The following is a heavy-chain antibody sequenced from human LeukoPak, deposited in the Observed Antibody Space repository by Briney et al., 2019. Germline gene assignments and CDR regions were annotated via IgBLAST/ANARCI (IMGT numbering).Heavy chain of an antibody. J-gene: IGHJ4*02. CDR2: IYHSGST. D-gene: IGHD4-17*01. V-gene: IGHV4-38-2*02. CDR1: GYSISSGYY. CDR3: AREADGFTLTDY. Sequence: SETLSLTXTVSGYSISSGYYWGWIRQPPGKGLEWIGSIYHSGSTYYNPSLKSRVTISVDTSKNQFSLKLSSVTAADTAVYYCAREADGFTLTDYWGQGTLVTVSS.